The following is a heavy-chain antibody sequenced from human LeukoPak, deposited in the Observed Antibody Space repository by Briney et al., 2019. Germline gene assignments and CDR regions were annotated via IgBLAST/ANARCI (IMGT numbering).Heavy chain of an antibody. Sequence: SETLSLTCTVSGGSISSYYWSWIRQPAGKGLEWIGRFYTSGITKYNPSLKSRVTISVDKSKNQFSLNLSSVTAAATAVYYCARGSGAGYNLYYFDYWGQGTLVTVSS. J-gene: IGHJ4*02. CDR2: FYTSGIT. CDR1: GGSISSYY. V-gene: IGHV4-4*07. D-gene: IGHD5-24*01. CDR3: ARGSGAGYNLYYFDY.